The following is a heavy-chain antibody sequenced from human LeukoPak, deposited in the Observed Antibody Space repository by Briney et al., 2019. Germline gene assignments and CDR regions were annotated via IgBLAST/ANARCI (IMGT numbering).Heavy chain of an antibody. CDR3: AADGTD. CDR1: GGTFNSYA. CDR2: IIPRLGTT. J-gene: IGHJ4*02. Sequence: SVKVSCKASGGTFNSYAINWVRQAPGQGLEWMGGIIPRLGTTKYIEKFQGRITITTDESTTTAYMELTSLRSEDTAVYYCAADGTDWGQGTLVTVSS. V-gene: IGHV1-69*05.